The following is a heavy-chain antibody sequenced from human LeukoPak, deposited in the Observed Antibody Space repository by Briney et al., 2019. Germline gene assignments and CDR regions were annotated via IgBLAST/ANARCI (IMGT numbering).Heavy chain of an antibody. V-gene: IGHV3-30*18. Sequence: PGGSLRLSCEASGFTFSSYDMNWVRQTPDKGLEWVGFVSHDGRSQYYAESVRGRFTISRDNSKNTLYLQMNSLRAEDTAVYYRAKDYSKTSYYGSGTYYRPNWFDPWGQGTLVTVSS. D-gene: IGHD3-10*01. CDR2: VSHDGRSQ. J-gene: IGHJ5*02. CDR3: AKDYSKTSYYGSGTYYRPNWFDP. CDR1: GFTFSSYD.